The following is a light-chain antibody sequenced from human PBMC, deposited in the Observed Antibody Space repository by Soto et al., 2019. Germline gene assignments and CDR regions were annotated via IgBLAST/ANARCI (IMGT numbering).Light chain of an antibody. Sequence: QSVLTQPPSASGSPGQSVTISCTGTSSDVGGYNYVSWYQQHPGKAPKLMIYEVSERPSGVPDRFSGSKSGNTASLTMSGLQTEDEADYYCCSYAGSYTFVFGTGTKVTVL. V-gene: IGLV2-8*01. CDR1: SSDVGGYNY. J-gene: IGLJ1*01. CDR2: EVS. CDR3: CSYAGSYTFV.